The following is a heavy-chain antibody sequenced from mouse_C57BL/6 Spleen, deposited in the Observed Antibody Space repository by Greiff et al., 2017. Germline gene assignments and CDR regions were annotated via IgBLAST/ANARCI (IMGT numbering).Heavy chain of an antibody. CDR2: IRNKDNGYTT. D-gene: IGHD2-1*01. CDR3: AIYPPIYYGNYFYAMDY. J-gene: IGHJ4*01. V-gene: IGHV7-3*01. Sequence: EVKVEESGGGLVQPGGSLSFSCAASGFTFTDYYMSWVRQPPGKALEWLGFIRNKDNGYTTEYIASVKGRFTISRDNSQSILYLQMNSLRAEESATYYCAIYPPIYYGNYFYAMDYWGQGTSVTVSS. CDR1: GFTFTDYY.